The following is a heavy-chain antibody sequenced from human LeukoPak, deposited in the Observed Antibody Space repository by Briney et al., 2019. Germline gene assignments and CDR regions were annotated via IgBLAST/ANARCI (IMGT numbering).Heavy chain of an antibody. CDR3: GYCNGGSCYPY. D-gene: IGHD2-15*01. Sequence: GGSLRLSCAASGFTFSSYAMSWVRQAPGKGLEWVSAISGGGGTTYYADSVKGRFTTSRDNSKNTLYLQMNSLRAEDTAVHYCGYCNGGSCYPYWGQGTLVTVSS. V-gene: IGHV3-23*01. CDR1: GFTFSSYA. J-gene: IGHJ4*02. CDR2: ISGGGGTT.